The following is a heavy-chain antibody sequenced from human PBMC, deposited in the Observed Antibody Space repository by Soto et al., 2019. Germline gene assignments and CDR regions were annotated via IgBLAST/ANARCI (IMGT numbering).Heavy chain of an antibody. V-gene: IGHV3-30*02. J-gene: IGHJ4*02. CDR1: EILFSGYG. CDR2: IRQDGSDK. Sequence: GGSLRLSCAVSEILFSGYGMHWVLQAPGKGLEWVANIRQDGSDKHYADSVKGRFTISRDNAKNSLFLQMNSLRAEDTAVYYCAKMRGYSYFDSWGQGTLVTVSS. D-gene: IGHD3-22*01. CDR3: AKMRGYSYFDS.